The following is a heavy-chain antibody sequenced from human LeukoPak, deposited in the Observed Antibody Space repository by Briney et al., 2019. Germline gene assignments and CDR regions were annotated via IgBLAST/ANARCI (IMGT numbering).Heavy chain of an antibody. CDR1: GYTLTELS. V-gene: IGHV1-24*01. D-gene: IGHD3-10*01. CDR3: ATSYYGSGSYFVY. Sequence: ASVKVSCKVSGYTLTELSMHWVRRAPGKGLEWMGGFDPEDGETIYAQKFQGRVTMTEDTSTDTAYMELSSLRSEDTAVYYCATSYYGSGSYFVYWGQGTLVTVSS. CDR2: FDPEDGET. J-gene: IGHJ4*02.